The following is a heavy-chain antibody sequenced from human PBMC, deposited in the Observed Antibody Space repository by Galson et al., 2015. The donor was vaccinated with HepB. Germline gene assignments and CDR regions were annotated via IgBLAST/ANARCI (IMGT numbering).Heavy chain of an antibody. D-gene: IGHD3-3*01. J-gene: IGHJ6*03. CDR3: ARDGGYYYYYMDV. Sequence: SLRLSCAASGFTFSSYWMHWVRQAPGEGLVWVSRINSDGSSTSYADSVKGRFTISRDNAKNTLYLQMNSLRAEDTAVYYCARDGGYYYYYMDVWGKGTTVTVSS. V-gene: IGHV3-74*01. CDR2: INSDGSST. CDR1: GFTFSSYW.